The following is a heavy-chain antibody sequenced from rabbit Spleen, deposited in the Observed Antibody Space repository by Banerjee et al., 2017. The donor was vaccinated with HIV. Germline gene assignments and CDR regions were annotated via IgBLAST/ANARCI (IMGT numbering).Heavy chain of an antibody. D-gene: IGHD6-1*01. J-gene: IGHJ4*01. V-gene: IGHV1S45*01. CDR3: ARAPYAGIAVYGYAQNL. CDR2: IYAGSSGST. CDR1: GFSFSNSYW. Sequence: QEQLEESGGDLVKPEGSLTLTCTASGFSFSNSYWICWVRQAPGKGLEWIACIYAGSSGSTYYASWAKGRFTISKTSSTTMTLRMTSLSAADTATYFCARAPYAGIAVYGYAQNLWGPGTLVTVS.